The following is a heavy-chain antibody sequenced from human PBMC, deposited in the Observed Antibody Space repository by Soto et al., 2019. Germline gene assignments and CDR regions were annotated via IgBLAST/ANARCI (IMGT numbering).Heavy chain of an antibody. CDR3: VTNVVVVAAAADS. V-gene: IGHV3-21*01. Sequence: GGSLRLSCAASGFTFSRHGMNWVRQAPGKGLEWVSSLSTDSNHIYYADSVKGRFTISRDNAKDSLYLQMDSLRAEDTAICYCVTNVVVVAAAADSWGQGTLVTVSS. J-gene: IGHJ4*02. D-gene: IGHD2-15*01. CDR1: GFTFSRHG. CDR2: LSTDSNHI.